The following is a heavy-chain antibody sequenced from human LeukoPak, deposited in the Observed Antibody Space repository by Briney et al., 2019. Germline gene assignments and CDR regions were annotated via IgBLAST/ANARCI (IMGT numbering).Heavy chain of an antibody. J-gene: IGHJ4*02. CDR2: INYRGTT. CDR3: VRLEDYVLEN. Sequence: PSETLSLTCSVSGVSIGTYYWSWVRQPPGKGLEWIGYINYRGTTSYNPSLKSRVTISVDTSKNQFFLNLRSATAADTAVYYCVRLEDYVLENWGLGTQVTVSS. CDR1: GVSIGTYY. V-gene: IGHV4-59*08. D-gene: IGHD4-17*01.